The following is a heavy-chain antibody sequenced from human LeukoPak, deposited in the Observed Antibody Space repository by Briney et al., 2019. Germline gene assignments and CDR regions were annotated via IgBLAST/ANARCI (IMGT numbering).Heavy chain of an antibody. Sequence: SGGSLKLSCAASGITFDGSPIHWVRQASGKGLEWVGRIRSKANDYATGYGASVKGRFIISRDDSKNMSYLEMNSLTTKDTAVYFCQAYYYYYMDVWGKGTTVTVSS. CDR3: QAYYYYYMDV. CDR2: IRSKANDYAT. V-gene: IGHV3-73*01. CDR1: GITFDGSP. J-gene: IGHJ6*03.